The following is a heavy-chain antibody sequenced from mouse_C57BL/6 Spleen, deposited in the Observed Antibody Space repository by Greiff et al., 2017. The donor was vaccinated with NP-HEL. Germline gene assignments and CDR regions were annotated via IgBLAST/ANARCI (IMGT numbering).Heavy chain of an antibody. CDR1: GFTFSDYG. Sequence: EVNVVESGGGLVKPGGSLKLSCAASGFTFSDYGMHWVRQAPEKGLEWVAYISSGSSTIYYADTVKGRFTISRDNAKNTLFLQMTSLRSEDTAMYYCARNPYYFDYWGQGTTLTVSS. CDR3: ARNPYYFDY. V-gene: IGHV5-17*01. CDR2: ISSGSSTI. J-gene: IGHJ2*01.